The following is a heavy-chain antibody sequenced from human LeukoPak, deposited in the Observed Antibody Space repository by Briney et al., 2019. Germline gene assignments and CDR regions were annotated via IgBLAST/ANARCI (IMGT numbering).Heavy chain of an antibody. J-gene: IGHJ4*02. CDR1: GFTFSSYG. CDR3: AKDSLSGYSDY. D-gene: IGHD3-10*01. V-gene: IGHV3-23*01. CDR2: ISGRGGST. Sequence: GGSLRLSCAASGFTFSSYGMNWVRQAPGKGPEWVSGISGRGGSTYYADSVKGRFTISRDNSKKILYLQMNSLRAEDTAVYYWAKDSLSGYSDYWGQGTLVTVSS.